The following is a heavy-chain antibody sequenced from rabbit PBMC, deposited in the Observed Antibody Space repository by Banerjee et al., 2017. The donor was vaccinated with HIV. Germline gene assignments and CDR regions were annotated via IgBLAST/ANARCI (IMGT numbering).Heavy chain of an antibody. Sequence: QEQLEESGGDLVKPEGSLTLTCTASGFSFSSNYWLCWVRQAPGKGLEWIACIYTGSSGSTYYASWAKGRFTISKTSSTTVTLQMTSLTAADTATYFCARRLYGDVRHYDLWGPGTLVTVS. D-gene: IGHD2-1*01. CDR3: ARRLYGDVRHYDL. CDR1: GFSFSSNYW. V-gene: IGHV1S45*01. J-gene: IGHJ4*01. CDR2: IYTGSSGST.